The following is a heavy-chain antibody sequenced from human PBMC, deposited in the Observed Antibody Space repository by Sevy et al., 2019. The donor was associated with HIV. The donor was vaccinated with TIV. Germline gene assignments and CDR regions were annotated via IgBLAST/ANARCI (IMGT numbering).Heavy chain of an antibody. D-gene: IGHD5-12*01. CDR3: ARVESTFYSGYDH. Sequence: ASVKVSCKASGYTFTGYYMHWVRQAPGQGLEWMGRINPNSGGTNYAQKFQGRVTMTRDTSISTAYMEVSRLGSDDTAVYYCARVESTFYSGYDHWGQGTLVTVSS. CDR2: INPNSGGT. J-gene: IGHJ5*02. CDR1: GYTFTGYY. V-gene: IGHV1-2*06.